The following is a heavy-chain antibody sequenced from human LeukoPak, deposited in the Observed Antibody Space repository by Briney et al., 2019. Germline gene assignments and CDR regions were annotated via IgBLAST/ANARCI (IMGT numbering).Heavy chain of an antibody. CDR1: GFTFSSYW. CDR2: INHNGNVN. J-gene: IGHJ4*02. Sequence: GGSLRLSCAASGFTFSSYWMNWARQAPGKGLEWVASINHNGNVNYYVDSVKGRFTISRDNAKNSLYLQMNSLRAEDTAVYYCARGSSFHWGQGTLVTVSS. CDR3: ARGSSFH. D-gene: IGHD3-16*02. V-gene: IGHV3-7*01.